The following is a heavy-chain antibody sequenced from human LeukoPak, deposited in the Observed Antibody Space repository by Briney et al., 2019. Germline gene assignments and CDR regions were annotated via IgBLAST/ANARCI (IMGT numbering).Heavy chain of an antibody. V-gene: IGHV4-59*08. J-gene: IGHJ4*02. CDR3: ARRGAPSKFYYFDS. D-gene: IGHD1-26*01. CDR1: GGSLTTHY. Sequence: SETLSLTCTVSGGSLTTHYWAWIRQPPGKRLEWIGFVSKTGNTNYNPSLKSRVTISVDTSKSTFSLRLSSLTAADAAVYFCARRGAPSKFYYFDSWGQGTLVTVSS. CDR2: VSKTGNT.